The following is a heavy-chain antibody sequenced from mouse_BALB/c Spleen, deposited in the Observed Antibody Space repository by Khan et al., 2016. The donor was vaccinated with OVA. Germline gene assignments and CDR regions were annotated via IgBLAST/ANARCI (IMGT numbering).Heavy chain of an antibody. D-gene: IGHD2-1*01. CDR3: ARGFYGNPFAY. CDR1: GFTFSDYY. Sequence: EVELVESGGGLVKPGGSLKLSCAASGFTFSDYYMYWVRQTPEKRLEWVATISDGGSYTYYLDSVKGRFTISRDDAKNNLYLQMNSLKSEDTVMSYCARGFYGNPFAYWGQGTLVTVSA. V-gene: IGHV5-4*02. CDR2: ISDGGSYT. J-gene: IGHJ3*01.